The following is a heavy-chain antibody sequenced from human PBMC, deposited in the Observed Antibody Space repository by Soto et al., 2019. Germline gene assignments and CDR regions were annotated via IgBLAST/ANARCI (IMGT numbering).Heavy chain of an antibody. J-gene: IGHJ4*02. V-gene: IGHV1-18*04. Sequence: ASVKVSCKASGYTFTSYGISWVRQAPGQGLEWMGWIGAYNGNTNYAQKLQGRVTMTTDTSTSTAYMELRSLRSDDTAVYYCARETPIIAAAGTGVFEYWGQGTLVTVSS. CDR2: IGAYNGNT. CDR1: GYTFTSYG. CDR3: ARETPIIAAAGTGVFEY. D-gene: IGHD6-13*01.